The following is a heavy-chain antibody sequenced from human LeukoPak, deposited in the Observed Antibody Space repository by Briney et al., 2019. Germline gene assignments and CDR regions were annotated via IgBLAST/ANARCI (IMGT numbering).Heavy chain of an antibody. CDR2: IYYSGST. Sequence: SETLSLTCTVSGGSISTFYWSCIRQAPGKGLEYIGYIYYSGSTNYNPSLESRVTLSVDTSQNQFSLILSSVTAADTAVYHCARGPTSYYFESWGQGTLVTVSS. CDR1: GGSISTFY. V-gene: IGHV4-59*01. J-gene: IGHJ4*02. D-gene: IGHD2-15*01. CDR3: ARGPTSYYFES.